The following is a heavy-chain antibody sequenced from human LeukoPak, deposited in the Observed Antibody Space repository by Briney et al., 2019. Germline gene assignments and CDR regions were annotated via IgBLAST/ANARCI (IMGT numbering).Heavy chain of an antibody. V-gene: IGHV1-2*02. J-gene: IGHJ3*02. CDR2: INPNSGGT. CDR3: ARGGFTLGVSDAFDI. Sequence: GASVKVSCKASGYTFTGSYMHWVRQAPGQGLEWMGWINPNSGGTNYAQKFQGRVTMTRDTSISTAYMELSRLTSEDTAVYYCARGGFTLGVSDAFDIWGQGTMVTVSS. CDR1: GYTFTGSY.